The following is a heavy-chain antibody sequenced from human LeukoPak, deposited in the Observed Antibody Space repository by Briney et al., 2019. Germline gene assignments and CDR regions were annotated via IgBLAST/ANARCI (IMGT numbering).Heavy chain of an antibody. CDR3: ARGTRQQLAYYYYYMDV. Sequence: SETLSLTCTVSGGSISSYYWSWIRQPAGKGLEWIGRIYTSGSTNYNPSLKSRVTISVDKSKNQFSLKLSSVTAADTAVYYCARGTRQQLAYYYYYMDVWGKGTTVTVSS. CDR2: IYTSGST. V-gene: IGHV4-4*07. CDR1: GGSISSYY. J-gene: IGHJ6*03. D-gene: IGHD6-13*01.